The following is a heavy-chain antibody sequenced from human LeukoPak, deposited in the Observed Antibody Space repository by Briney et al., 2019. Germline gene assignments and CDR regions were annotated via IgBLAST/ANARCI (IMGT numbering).Heavy chain of an antibody. Sequence: ASVKVSCKASGYTFNSHAINWVRQAPGQGLEWMGWINTNTGNPTYAQGFTGRFVFSLGTSVRTAYLQISSLKTEDTAVYYCARINDGGYAYYFDYWGQGPLVTVSS. CDR3: ARINDGGYAYYFDY. J-gene: IGHJ4*02. CDR1: GYTFNSHA. V-gene: IGHV7-4-1*02. D-gene: IGHD3-16*01. CDR2: INTNTGNP.